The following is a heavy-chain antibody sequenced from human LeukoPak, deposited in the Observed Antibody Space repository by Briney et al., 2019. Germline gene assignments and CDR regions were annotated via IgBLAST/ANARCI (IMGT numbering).Heavy chain of an antibody. Sequence: ASVKVSCKASGCTFTGYYMHWVRQAPGQGLEWMGWINPNSGGTNYAQKFQGRVTMTRDTSISTAYMELSRLRSDDTAVYYCASDPPLAVADTTPKDDAFDIWGQGTMVTVSS. V-gene: IGHV1-2*02. CDR1: GCTFTGYY. CDR3: ASDPPLAVADTTPKDDAFDI. J-gene: IGHJ3*02. D-gene: IGHD6-19*01. CDR2: INPNSGGT.